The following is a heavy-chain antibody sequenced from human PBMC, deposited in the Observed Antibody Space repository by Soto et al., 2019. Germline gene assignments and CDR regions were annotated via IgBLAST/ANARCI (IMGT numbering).Heavy chain of an antibody. V-gene: IGHV3-11*01. J-gene: IGHJ3*02. CDR2: ISSSGSTI. Sequence: GGSMKLSCAASGFPLSAYYLSWIRQSPGKGLEWVSYISSSGSTIYYADSVKGRFTISRDNAKNSLYLQMNSLRAEDTAVYYCARVVRGSSWYDAFDIWGQGTMVTVSS. CDR1: GFPLSAYY. D-gene: IGHD6-13*01. CDR3: ARVVRGSSWYDAFDI.